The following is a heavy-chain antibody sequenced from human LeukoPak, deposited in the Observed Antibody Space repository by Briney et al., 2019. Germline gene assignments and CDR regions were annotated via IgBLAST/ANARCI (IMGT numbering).Heavy chain of an antibody. J-gene: IGHJ4*02. CDR1: GFTFSDYY. V-gene: IGHV3-11*01. CDR2: ISSSGSTI. CDR3: ARASVVTAILFDY. D-gene: IGHD2-21*02. Sequence: GGSLRLSCAASGFTFSDYYMSWIRQAPGKGLEWVSYISSSGSTIYYADPVKGRFTISRDNAKNSLYLQMNSLRAEDTAVYYCARASVVTAILFDYWGQGTLVTVSS.